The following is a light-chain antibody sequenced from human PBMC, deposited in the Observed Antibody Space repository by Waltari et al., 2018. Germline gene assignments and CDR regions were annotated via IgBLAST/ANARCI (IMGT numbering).Light chain of an antibody. Sequence: EIVLTQSPATLSLSPGARATLSCRASPSVNWYFAWYQQRPGQAPRLLIYDASNRATGIPARFSGSVSETDFTLTISSLEPEDSAVYYGQQRRNWPLTFGGGTKVVIK. CDR3: QQRRNWPLT. V-gene: IGKV3-11*01. CDR2: DAS. CDR1: PSVNWY. J-gene: IGKJ4*01.